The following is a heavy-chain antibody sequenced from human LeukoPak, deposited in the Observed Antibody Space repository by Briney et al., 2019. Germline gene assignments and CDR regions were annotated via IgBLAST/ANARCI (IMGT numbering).Heavy chain of an antibody. D-gene: IGHD3-10*01. CDR1: GGSFSSYA. J-gene: IGHJ4*02. V-gene: IGHV1-69*13. CDR3: ARERRLLWFGEGSKGFDY. CDR2: IIPIFGAA. Sequence: SVKVSCKASGGSFSSYAISWVRQAPGQGLEWMGGIIPIFGAANYAQKFKGRVTFTADGATTTAYMQLSSLRSEDTAVYYCARERRLLWFGEGSKGFDYWGQGTLVTVSS.